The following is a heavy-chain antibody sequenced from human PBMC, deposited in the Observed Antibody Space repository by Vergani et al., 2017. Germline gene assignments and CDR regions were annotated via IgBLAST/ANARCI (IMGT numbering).Heavy chain of an antibody. CDR1: GFTFSSYE. Sequence: EVQLVESGGGLVQPGGSLRLSCAASGFTFSSYEMNWVRQAPGKGLEWVSYISSSGSTIYYADSVKGRFTISRDNATNSLYLQMNSLRAEDTAVYYCARIAVVSDYWGQGTLVTVSS. CDR2: ISSSGSTI. CDR3: ARIAVVSDY. D-gene: IGHD6-19*01. V-gene: IGHV3-48*03. J-gene: IGHJ4*02.